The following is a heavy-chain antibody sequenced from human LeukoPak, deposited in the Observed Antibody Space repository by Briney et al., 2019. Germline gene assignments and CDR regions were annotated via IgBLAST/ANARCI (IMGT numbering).Heavy chain of an antibody. CDR3: AKYPTRDELLYADY. Sequence: GGSLRLSCAASGFTFSSYAMSWVRQAPGKGLEWVSAISGSGGSTYYADSVKGRFTISRDNSKNTLYLQMNSLRAEDTAVYYCAKYPTRDELLYADYWGQGTLVTVSS. CDR1: GFTFSSYA. V-gene: IGHV3-23*01. D-gene: IGHD2-2*02. CDR2: ISGSGGST. J-gene: IGHJ4*02.